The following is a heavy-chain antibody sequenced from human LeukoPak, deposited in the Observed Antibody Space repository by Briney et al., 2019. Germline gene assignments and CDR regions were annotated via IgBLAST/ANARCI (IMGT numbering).Heavy chain of an antibody. CDR2: IYTSGST. V-gene: IGHV4-4*07. CDR3: ARTEELLWFGELGAWFDP. J-gene: IGHJ5*02. Sequence: SSETLSLTCTVSGGSISSYYWSWIRQPAGKGLEWIGRIYTSGSTNYNPSLKSRVTMSVDTSKNQFSLKLSSVTAADTAVYYCARTEELLWFGELGAWFDPWGQGTLVTVSS. D-gene: IGHD3-10*01. CDR1: GGSISSYY.